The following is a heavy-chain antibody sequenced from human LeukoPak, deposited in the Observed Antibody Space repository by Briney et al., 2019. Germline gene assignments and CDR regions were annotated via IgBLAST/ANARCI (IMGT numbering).Heavy chain of an antibody. CDR2: IYYSGST. CDR3: ARGVGWGQYQLLVSVGTRLRVGAFDI. D-gene: IGHD2-2*01. J-gene: IGHJ3*02. Sequence: PSETLSLTCTVSGGSISSSSYYWGWIRQPPGKGLEWIGSIYYSGSTYYNPSLKSRVTISVDTSKNQFSLKLSSVTAADTAAYYCARGVGWGQYQLLVSVGTRLRVGAFDIWGQGTMVTVSS. V-gene: IGHV4-39*01. CDR1: GGSISSSSYY.